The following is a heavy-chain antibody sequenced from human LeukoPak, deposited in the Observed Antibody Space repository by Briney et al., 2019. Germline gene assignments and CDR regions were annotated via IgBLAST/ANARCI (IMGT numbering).Heavy chain of an antibody. D-gene: IGHD3-22*01. Sequence: SETLSLTCSVSGGDITTSIRSIGSYYWSWLRQPRGKGLEWISYIYDSGSANYNPSLKSRVTISVDMPKNHFSLKLTSVTAADTAIYYCARAPYYYDTGGYWSKPRYFDYWGQGIPVTVSS. CDR3: ARAPYYYDTGGYWSKPRYFDY. J-gene: IGHJ4*02. CDR1: GGDITTSIRSIGSYY. V-gene: IGHV4-61*03. CDR2: IYDSGSA.